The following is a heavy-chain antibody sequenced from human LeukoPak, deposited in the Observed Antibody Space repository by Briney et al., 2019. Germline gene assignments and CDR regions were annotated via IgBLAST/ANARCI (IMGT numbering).Heavy chain of an antibody. Sequence: SETLSLTCTVSGYSISSGYYCVWIRQPPGKGLEWIGYIYYSGSTNYNPSLKSRVTISVDTSKNQFSLKLSSVTAADTAVYYCARSRGYSYGPSPGDWGQGTLVTVSS. CDR2: IYYSGST. CDR3: ARSRGYSYGPSPGD. CDR1: GYSISSGYY. V-gene: IGHV4-61*01. D-gene: IGHD5-18*01. J-gene: IGHJ4*02.